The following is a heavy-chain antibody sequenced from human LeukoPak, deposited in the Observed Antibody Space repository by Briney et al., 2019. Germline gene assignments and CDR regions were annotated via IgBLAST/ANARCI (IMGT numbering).Heavy chain of an antibody. CDR3: ARAPSRYDVLTGYYGGWFDS. V-gene: IGHV4-34*01. D-gene: IGHD3-9*01. CDR1: GGSFSGYY. J-gene: IGHJ5*01. Sequence: TPSETLSLTCAVYGGSFSGYYWSWIRQPPGKGLEWIGEINHSGSSNYNPSLKSRVTISVDTSKNQFSLKLSSVTAADMAEYYCARAPSRYDVLTGYYGGWFDSWGQGTLVTVSS. CDR2: INHSGSS.